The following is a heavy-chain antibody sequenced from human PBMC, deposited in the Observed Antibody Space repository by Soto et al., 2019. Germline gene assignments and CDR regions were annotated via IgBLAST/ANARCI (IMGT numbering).Heavy chain of an antibody. CDR1: GYTFTTYG. Sequence: QVQLVQSGVEVKKPGASVKVSCKASGYTFTTYGISWVRQAPGQGLEWMGWISPYDGDTNYADTLQGRVTLTTDTSTTTAYMELRSLRSDDTAMYYCARAHGGSYQAVSFDPWGQGTLVIVSS. CDR2: ISPYDGDT. V-gene: IGHV1-18*01. J-gene: IGHJ5*02. D-gene: IGHD1-26*01. CDR3: ARAHGGSYQAVSFDP.